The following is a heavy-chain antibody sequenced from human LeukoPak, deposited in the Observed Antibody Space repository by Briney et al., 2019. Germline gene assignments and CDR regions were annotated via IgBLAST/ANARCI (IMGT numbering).Heavy chain of an antibody. D-gene: IGHD3-10*01. CDR2: INAGNGNT. J-gene: IGHJ5*02. CDR1: GYTFTSYA. Sequence: ASVKVSCKASGYTFTSYAMHWVRQAPGQRLEWMGWINAGNGNTKYSQKFQGRVTITRDTSASTAYMELSSLRSEDTAVYYCARDRVTMVRGIGNWFDPWGQGTLVTVPS. CDR3: ARDRVTMVRGIGNWFDP. V-gene: IGHV1-3*01.